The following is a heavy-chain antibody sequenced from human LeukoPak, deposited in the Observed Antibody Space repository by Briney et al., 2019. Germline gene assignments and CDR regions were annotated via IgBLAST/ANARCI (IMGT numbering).Heavy chain of an antibody. J-gene: IGHJ5*02. V-gene: IGHV4-59*01. Sequence: SETLSLTCTVSGGSISSYYWSWLRQPPGRGLEWVGYIYYTGSTNYNPALKSRVTISVDTSKNQFSLKLSSVTAADTAVYYCARDLTYSSSTNNWFDPWGQGTLVTVSS. D-gene: IGHD6-6*01. CDR2: IYYTGST. CDR1: GGSISSYY. CDR3: ARDLTYSSSTNNWFDP.